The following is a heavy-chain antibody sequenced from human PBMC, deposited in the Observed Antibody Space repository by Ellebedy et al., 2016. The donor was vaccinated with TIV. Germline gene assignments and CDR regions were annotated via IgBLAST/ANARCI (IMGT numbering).Heavy chain of an antibody. Sequence: PGGSLRLSCAASGFTFSNAWMNWVRQAPGMGLEWVGRIKSKTDGGAADYAAPVKGRFTISRDDSKNTLYLQMNSLKTEDTAVYFCTTVYRYNYDSVWGQGTLVTVSS. V-gene: IGHV3-15*01. D-gene: IGHD5-18*01. J-gene: IGHJ4*02. CDR3: TTVYRYNYDSV. CDR2: IKSKTDGGAA. CDR1: GFTFSNAW.